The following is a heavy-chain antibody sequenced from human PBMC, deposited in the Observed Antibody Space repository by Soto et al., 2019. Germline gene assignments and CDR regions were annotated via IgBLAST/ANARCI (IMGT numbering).Heavy chain of an antibody. CDR2: IFFGASKI. V-gene: IGHV5-51*01. Sequence: GESLKISCKGSAYSFNRYWIAWVRQTPGKGLEWMGSIFFGASKIRYSPSFEGQVTISADKSINTAYLHWSSLKASDSAIYYCATWRGSIWFDYWGQGSLVTVAS. CDR1: AYSFNRYW. D-gene: IGHD3-3*02. CDR3: ATWRGSIWFDY. J-gene: IGHJ4*02.